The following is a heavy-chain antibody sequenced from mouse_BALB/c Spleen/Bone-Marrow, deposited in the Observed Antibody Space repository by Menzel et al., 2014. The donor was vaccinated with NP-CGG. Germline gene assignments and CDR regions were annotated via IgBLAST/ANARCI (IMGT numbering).Heavy chain of an antibody. CDR2: ISYSGST. CDR1: GVSITSGY. V-gene: IGHV3-8*02. CDR3: ARRQLGLQYYFDY. D-gene: IGHD3-2*01. Sequence: VQLKQSGPSLVKPSQTLSLTCSVTGVSITSGYWNWIRKFPGNKLEYMGYISYSGSTYYNPSLKSRISITRDTSKNQYYLQLNSVPPEDTATYYCARRQLGLQYYFDYWGQGTTLTVSS. J-gene: IGHJ2*01.